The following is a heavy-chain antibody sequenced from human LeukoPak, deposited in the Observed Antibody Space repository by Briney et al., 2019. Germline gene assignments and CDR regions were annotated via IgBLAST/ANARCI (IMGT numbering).Heavy chain of an antibody. CDR2: ISSSGSTI. V-gene: IGHV3-11*04. CDR1: GFTFSDYY. Sequence: GGSLRLSCAASGFTFSDYYMSWIRQAPGKGLEWVSYISSSGSTIYYADSVKGRLTISTDNAKNSLYLQMNSLRGEDTAVYYCARGGYDLQVVRGDAFDIWGQGTMVTVSS. D-gene: IGHD3-10*01. CDR3: ARGGYDLQVVRGDAFDI. J-gene: IGHJ3*02.